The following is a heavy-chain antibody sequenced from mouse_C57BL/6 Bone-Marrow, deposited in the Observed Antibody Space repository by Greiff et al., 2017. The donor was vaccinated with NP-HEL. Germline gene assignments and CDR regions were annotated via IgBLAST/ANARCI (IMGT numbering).Heavy chain of an antibody. J-gene: IGHJ3*01. CDR3: VRPSTMVTELAY. D-gene: IGHD2-2*01. V-gene: IGHV10-1*01. Sequence: EVKLVESGGGLVQPKGSLKLSCAASGFSFNTYAMNWVRQAPGKGLEWVARIRSKSNNYATYYADSVKDRFTISRDDSESMLYLQMNNLKTEDTAMYYCVRPSTMVTELAYWGQGTLVTVSA. CDR2: IRSKSNNYAT. CDR1: GFSFNTYA.